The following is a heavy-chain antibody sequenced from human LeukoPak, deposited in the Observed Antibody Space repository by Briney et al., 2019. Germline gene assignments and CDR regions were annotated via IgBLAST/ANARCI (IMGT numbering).Heavy chain of an antibody. D-gene: IGHD3-22*01. J-gene: IGHJ6*03. CDR3: ARGVRDSSGYYYYYYYYMDV. CDR1: GGTFSSYA. V-gene: IGHV1-69*06. CDR2: VIPIFGTA. Sequence: SVKVSCKASGGTFSSYAISWVRQAPGQGLEWMGGVIPIFGTANYAQKFQGRLTITADKSTSTAYMELSSLRSEDTAVYYCARGVRDSSGYYYYYYYYMDVWGKGTTVTVSS.